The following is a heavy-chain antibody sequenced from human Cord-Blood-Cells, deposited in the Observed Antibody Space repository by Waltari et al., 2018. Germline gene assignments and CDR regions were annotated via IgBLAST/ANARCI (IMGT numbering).Heavy chain of an antibody. V-gene: IGHV4-39*01. D-gene: IGHD6-19*01. CDR2: IYYSGST. J-gene: IGHJ6*02. CDR1: GGSISSSSYY. CDR3: ARQPSSGWYYYYYGMDV. Sequence: QLQLQESGPGLVKPSETLSLTCTVPGGSISSSSYYLGWIRQPPGKGLEWIGSIYYSGSTYYNPSLKSRVTISVDTSKNQFSLKLSSVTAADTAVYYCARQPSSGWYYYYYGMDVWGQGTTVTVSS.